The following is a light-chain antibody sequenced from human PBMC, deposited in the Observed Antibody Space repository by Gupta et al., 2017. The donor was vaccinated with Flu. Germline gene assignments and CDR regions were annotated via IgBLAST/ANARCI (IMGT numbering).Light chain of an antibody. CDR3: QRYENVPQI. J-gene: IGKJ3*01. CDR1: QDISNY. CDR2: DAF. V-gene: IGKV1-33*01. Sequence: DIQMTQSPSSLSASIGDRVTITCQASQDISNYLNWCQQKPGKAPKLLIYDAFNLETGVPSRFSGGGAGTHFTFTISSLQPEDVATYFCQRYENVPQIFGHGTKVDVK.